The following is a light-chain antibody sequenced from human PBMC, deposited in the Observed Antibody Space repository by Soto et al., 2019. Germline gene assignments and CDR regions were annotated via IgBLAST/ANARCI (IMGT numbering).Light chain of an antibody. CDR2: AAS. V-gene: IGKV1-39*01. CDR1: QSISGY. Sequence: DIQMTQSPSSLSASVGDRVTITCRASQSISGYLSWYYQRPEKAPKLLISAASTLQSGVPSRFSGSGSGTDFTLTISSLQPEDSATYYCRQSYTVPYTFGQGTKLEVK. CDR3: RQSYTVPYT. J-gene: IGKJ2*01.